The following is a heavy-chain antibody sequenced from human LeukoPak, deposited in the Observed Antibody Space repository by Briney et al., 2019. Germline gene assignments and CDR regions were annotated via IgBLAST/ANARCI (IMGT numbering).Heavy chain of an antibody. D-gene: IGHD1-20*01. CDR1: GYPISSGYY. J-gene: IGHJ4*02. Sequence: PSETLSLTCIVSGYPISSGYYWGWIRQPPGKGLEWIGSIYHSGSTYYNPSLKSRVTISVDTSKNQFSLKLSSVTAADTAVYYCARIGGGITGPFDYWGQGTLVTVSS. CDR3: ARIGGGITGPFDY. V-gene: IGHV4-38-2*02. CDR2: IYHSGST.